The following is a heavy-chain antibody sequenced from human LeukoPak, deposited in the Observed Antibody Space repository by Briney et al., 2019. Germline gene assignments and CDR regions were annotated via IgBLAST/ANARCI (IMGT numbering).Heavy chain of an antibody. CDR3: ASGRHDFLH. CDR2: INLDGTEE. J-gene: IGHJ4*02. CDR1: GFVFSTYW. V-gene: IGHV3-7*01. D-gene: IGHD3/OR15-3a*01. Sequence: GGSLRLSCAASGFVFSTYWMAWVRQAPGKGLEWVANINLDGTEEHYVDSSLKGRFTISRDNAKNSLYLQMTSLRVEDTAVYYCASGRHDFLHWGQGTLVTVSS.